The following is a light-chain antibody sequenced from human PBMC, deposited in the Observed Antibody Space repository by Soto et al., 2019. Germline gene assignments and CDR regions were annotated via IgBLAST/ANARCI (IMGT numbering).Light chain of an antibody. V-gene: IGKV3-11*01. CDR1: QSVSSY. CDR3: QQRSNWPLT. CDR2: DAS. Sequence: EIVLTQSPATLSLSPGESAALSCRASQSVSSYLAWCQQKPGQAPRLLIYDASNRATGIPARFSGSGSGTDFTLTISSLEPEDFAVYYCQQRSNWPLTFGGGTKVDIK. J-gene: IGKJ4*01.